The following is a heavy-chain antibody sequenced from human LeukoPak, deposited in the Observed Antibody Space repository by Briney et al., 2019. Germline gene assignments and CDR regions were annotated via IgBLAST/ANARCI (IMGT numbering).Heavy chain of an antibody. CDR1: GYTFTSYA. J-gene: IGHJ6*02. D-gene: IGHD3-22*01. CDR2: INAGNGNT. Sequence: ASVKVSCKASGYTFTSYAMHWVRQAPGQRPEWMGWINAGNGNTKYSQKFQGRVTITRDTSASTAYMELSSLRAEDTAVYYCARAYYYDSSGYQPNYYYGMDVWGQGTTVTVSS. V-gene: IGHV1-3*01. CDR3: ARAYYYDSSGYQPNYYYGMDV.